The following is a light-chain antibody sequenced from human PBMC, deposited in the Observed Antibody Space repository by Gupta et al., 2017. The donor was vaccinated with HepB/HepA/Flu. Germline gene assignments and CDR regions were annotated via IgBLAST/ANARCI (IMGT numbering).Light chain of an antibody. V-gene: IGKV1-5*03. J-gene: IGKJ2*01. Sequence: DIQMTPSPSTLSASVGDRVTITCRASLNIGSWLAWYQQKPGNAPKLLIYSASVLESGVPSTFSGSGSGTEFTLTISSLQPDDFATYYCQHYNSLPPAFGQGTKLEIK. CDR2: SAS. CDR1: LNIGSW. CDR3: QHYNSLPPA.